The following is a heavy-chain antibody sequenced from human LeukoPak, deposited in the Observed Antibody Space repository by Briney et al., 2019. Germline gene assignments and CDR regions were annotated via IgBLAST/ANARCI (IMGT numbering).Heavy chain of an antibody. V-gene: IGHV1-18*01. Sequence: CXXXGYTFTSYGXSWVRQAPGQGLEWMGWISAYNGNTNYAQKLQDRVTMTTDTSTSTAYMELRSLRSDDTAVYYCARGSYLDYWGQGTLVTVSS. CDR3: ARGSYLDY. J-gene: IGHJ4*02. CDR2: ISAYNGNT. CDR1: GYTFTSYG.